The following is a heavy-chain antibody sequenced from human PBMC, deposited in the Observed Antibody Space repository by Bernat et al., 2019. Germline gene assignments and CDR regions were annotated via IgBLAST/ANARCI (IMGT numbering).Heavy chain of an antibody. CDR1: GFTFGSYG. CDR3: AKVASRYCSGGSCSSGYFDY. Sequence: QVQLVESGGGVVQPGGSLRLSCAAPGFTFGSYGIHWVRQAPGKGLEWVAGISYDGSHKYYADPVKGRFTISRDNSKGKLYLQMDSLRAEDTAVYYCAKVASRYCSGGSCSSGYFDYWGQGNLVTISA. V-gene: IGHV3-30*18. CDR2: ISYDGSHK. D-gene: IGHD2-15*01. J-gene: IGHJ4*02.